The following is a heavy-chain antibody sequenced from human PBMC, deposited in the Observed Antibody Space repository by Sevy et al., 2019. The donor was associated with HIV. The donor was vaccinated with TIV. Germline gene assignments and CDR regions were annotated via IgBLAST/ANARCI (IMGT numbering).Heavy chain of an antibody. CDR3: ARGEMATIWYAFDI. CDR1: GFTFSSYS. V-gene: IGHV3-21*01. Sequence: GGSLRLSCAASGFTFSSYSMNWVRQAPGKGLEWVSSISSSSSYIYYADSVKGRFTISRDNAKNSLYLQMNSLRAEDTAVYYCARGEMATIWYAFDIWGQGTMVTVSS. D-gene: IGHD5-12*01. J-gene: IGHJ3*02. CDR2: ISSSSSYI.